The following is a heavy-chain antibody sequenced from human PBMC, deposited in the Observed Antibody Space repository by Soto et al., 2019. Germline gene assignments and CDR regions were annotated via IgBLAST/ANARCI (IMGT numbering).Heavy chain of an antibody. J-gene: IGHJ6*02. Sequence: GGSLRLSCAAYGFSLTSYHLTWVRQAPGKGLEWISTISDTGTDTYYADFVKRRFFISSAIADNILFLKMNMLRAEDTVVYYCAKDNLPEVCMDVWGQGATVTVSS. CDR3: AKDNLPEVCMDV. CDR2: ISDTGTDT. CDR1: GFSLTSYH. V-gene: IGHV3-23*01.